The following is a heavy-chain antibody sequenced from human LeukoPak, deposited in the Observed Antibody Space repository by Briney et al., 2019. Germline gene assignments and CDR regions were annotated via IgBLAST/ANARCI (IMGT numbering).Heavy chain of an antibody. CDR1: GGSISSYY. Sequence: SETLSLTCTVSGGSISSYYWSWIRQPPGKGLEWIGEINHSGSTNYNPSLKSRVTISLDTSKNQFSLKLSSVTDADTAVYHCARKGSSKFFDYWGQGILATVSS. V-gene: IGHV4-34*01. D-gene: IGHD6-13*01. CDR3: ARKGSSKFFDY. J-gene: IGHJ4*02. CDR2: INHSGST.